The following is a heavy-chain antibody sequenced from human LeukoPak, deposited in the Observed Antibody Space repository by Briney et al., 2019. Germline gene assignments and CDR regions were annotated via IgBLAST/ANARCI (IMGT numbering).Heavy chain of an antibody. V-gene: IGHV3-53*01. D-gene: IGHD6-6*01. CDR1: GFTVSRNY. J-gene: IGHJ4*02. Sequence: QSGGSLRLSCAASGFTVSRNYMHWVRQAPGKGLEWVSIIYSGGGTSYADSVKGRFIISRDNSKNTLYLQMNSLRAEDTAVYYCATYSRSSDYFDYWGQGTLVTVSS. CDR2: IYSGGGT. CDR3: ATYSRSSDYFDY.